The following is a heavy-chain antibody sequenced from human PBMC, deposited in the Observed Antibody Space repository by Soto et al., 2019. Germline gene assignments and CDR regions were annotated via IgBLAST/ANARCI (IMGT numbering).Heavy chain of an antibody. CDR2: IYYSGST. J-gene: IGHJ5*02. D-gene: IGHD2-15*01. CDR1: GGSISSYY. V-gene: IGHV4-59*01. Sequence: QVQLQESGPGLVKPSETLSLTCTVSGGSISSYYWSWIRQPPGKGLEWIGYIYYSGSTNYNPSLKXRXHXXVDPSKNQFSLKLSSVPAADTPVYYCASGKDWFDPWGQGTLVTVSS. CDR3: ASGKDWFDP.